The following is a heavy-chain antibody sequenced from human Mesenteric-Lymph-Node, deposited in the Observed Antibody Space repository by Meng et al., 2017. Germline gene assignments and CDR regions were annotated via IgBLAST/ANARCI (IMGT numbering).Heavy chain of an antibody. J-gene: IGHJ5*02. CDR3: ARHSEFTDPRIAVAGTPWFDP. D-gene: IGHD6-19*01. CDR1: GFTFSSYA. V-gene: IGHV3-30*01. CDR2: ISYDGSNK. Sequence: GESLKISCAASGFTFSSYAMHWVRQAPGKGLEWVAVISYDGSNKYYADSVKGRFTISRDNSKNSLYLQMNSLRTEDTAMYYCARHSEFTDPRIAVAGTPWFDPWGQGTLVTVSS.